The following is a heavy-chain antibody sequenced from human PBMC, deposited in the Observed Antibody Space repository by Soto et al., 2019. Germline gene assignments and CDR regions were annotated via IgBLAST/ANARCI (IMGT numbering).Heavy chain of an antibody. J-gene: IGHJ4*02. V-gene: IGHV4-59*01. CDR1: GGSISTYY. CDR3: ASGDDSPSD. D-gene: IGHD3-22*01. CDR2: IYYTGTT. Sequence: SETLSLTCTVSGGSISTYYWNWIRQPPGKGLEWIGNIYYTGTTNYNPSLKSRVTMSVDTSKNQFSLKLSSVTAADTAVYYCASGDDSPSDWGQGTLVTVSS.